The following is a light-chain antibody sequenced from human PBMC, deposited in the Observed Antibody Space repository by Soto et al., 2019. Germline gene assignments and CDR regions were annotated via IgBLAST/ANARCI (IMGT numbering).Light chain of an antibody. CDR2: GAS. Sequence: ETVMTQSPATLSLSPGERATLSCRASQSVSSNLAWYQEKPGQAPRLLIYGASTGATGIPARFSGSGSETEFTLTISSLQSEDFAVYYCQQYNNWPRTFGQGTKVDIK. CDR3: QQYNNWPRT. V-gene: IGKV3-15*01. CDR1: QSVSSN. J-gene: IGKJ1*01.